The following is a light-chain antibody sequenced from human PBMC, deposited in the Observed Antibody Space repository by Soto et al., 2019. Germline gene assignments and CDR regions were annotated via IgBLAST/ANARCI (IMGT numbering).Light chain of an antibody. CDR1: QSVSSY. J-gene: IGKJ1*01. V-gene: IGKV3-11*01. CDR2: DAS. Sequence: EIVFTQSPATLSLSPGERATLSCRDSQSVSSYLAWYQQKPGQAPRLLIYDASNRETGIPARFSGSGSGTEFTLTISSLEPEDVEVYYCQQYGSLSWTFGQGTQVDIK. CDR3: QQYGSLSWT.